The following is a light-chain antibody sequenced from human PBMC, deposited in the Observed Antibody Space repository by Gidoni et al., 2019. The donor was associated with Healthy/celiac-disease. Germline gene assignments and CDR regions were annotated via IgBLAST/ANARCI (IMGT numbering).Light chain of an antibody. Sequence: EVVLPQSPATLSLSPGESATLSCRASQSVSSSYLAWYQQKPGPAPRLLIYGASSRATGIPDRCSGSWSGTDFTLTSSRLEPEDVAVYYCQQYGSSPPITFGQGTRLEIK. J-gene: IGKJ5*01. CDR3: QQYGSSPPIT. CDR1: QSVSSSY. CDR2: GAS. V-gene: IGKV3-20*01.